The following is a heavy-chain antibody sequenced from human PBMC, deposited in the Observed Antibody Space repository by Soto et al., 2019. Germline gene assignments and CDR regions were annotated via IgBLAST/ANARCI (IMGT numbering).Heavy chain of an antibody. CDR2: INPNNGAT. D-gene: IGHD3-3*01. CDR3: ARAASPDFWSGYYDY. Sequence: HLVQSGAEVKQPGASVRVSCKASTYTFKDYFLHWVRQAPGQGLEWMGWINPNNGATDYAQKFQGRVTMTSDTSISTAYIEVSGLKSGDTAVYYCARAASPDFWSGYYDYWGQGTLITVST. V-gene: IGHV1-2*02. CDR1: TYTFKDYF. J-gene: IGHJ4*02.